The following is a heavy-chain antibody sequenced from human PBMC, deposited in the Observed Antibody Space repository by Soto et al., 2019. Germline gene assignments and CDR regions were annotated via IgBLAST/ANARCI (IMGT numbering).Heavy chain of an antibody. D-gene: IGHD6-6*01. J-gene: IGHJ5*02. V-gene: IGHV5-51*01. CDR3: ARLLAEYSASVGP. CDR2: IHPGDSDT. CDR1: GYNFASYW. Sequence: GEPLKISCKGSGYNFASYWIGWVRQMPGKGLEWMGIIHPGDSDTRYSPSFRGQVTISADKSTSRAYLQWSSLEASDTAIYYCARLLAEYSASVGPWGQGTMVTVSS.